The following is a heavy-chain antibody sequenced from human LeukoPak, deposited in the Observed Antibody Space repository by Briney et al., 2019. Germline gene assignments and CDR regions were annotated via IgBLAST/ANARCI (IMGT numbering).Heavy chain of an antibody. CDR2: IIPIFGTA. V-gene: IGHV1-69*05. J-gene: IGHJ4*02. Sequence: ASVKVSCKASGGTFSSYAISWVRQAPGQGLEWMGRIIPIFGTANYAQKFQGRVTITTDESTSTAYMELSSLRSEDTAVYYCAKAKGYSYLPGVYWGQGTLVTVSS. CDR3: AKAKGYSYLPGVY. D-gene: IGHD5-18*01. CDR1: GGTFSSYA.